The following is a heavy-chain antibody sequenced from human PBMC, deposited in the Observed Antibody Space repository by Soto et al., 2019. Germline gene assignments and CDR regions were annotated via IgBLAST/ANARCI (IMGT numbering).Heavy chain of an antibody. J-gene: IGHJ5*02. CDR2: IIPIFGTA. Sequence: QVQLVQSGAEVKKPGSSVKVSCKASGGTFSSYAISWVRQAPGQGLEWMGGIIPIFGTANYAQKFQGRVTITADESTSTAYMELSSRRSEDTAVYYCARDSGVVVAATWNWFDPWGQGTLVTVSS. CDR3: ARDSGVVVAATWNWFDP. D-gene: IGHD2-15*01. V-gene: IGHV1-69*01. CDR1: GGTFSSYA.